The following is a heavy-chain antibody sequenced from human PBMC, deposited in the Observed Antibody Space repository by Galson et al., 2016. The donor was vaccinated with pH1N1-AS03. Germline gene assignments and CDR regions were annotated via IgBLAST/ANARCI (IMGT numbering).Heavy chain of an antibody. Sequence: SLRLSCAASGFTFSEFAVNWVRQASGKGLEWVGRIRSKTYSYATAYAALVKGRFTISRDDSRNTAYLQMNSLKIEDTAVYYCTLISSAVPASNDFWGQGTLVTVSS. J-gene: IGHJ4*02. CDR1: GFTFSEFA. V-gene: IGHV3-73*01. CDR2: IRSKTYSYAT. D-gene: IGHD2-2*01. CDR3: TLISSAVPASNDF.